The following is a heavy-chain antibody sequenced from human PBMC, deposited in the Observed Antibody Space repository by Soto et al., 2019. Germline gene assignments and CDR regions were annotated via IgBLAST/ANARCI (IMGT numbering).Heavy chain of an antibody. Sequence: QVQLVQSGAEVKKPGSSVKVSCKASGGTFSSYAISWVRQAPGQGLEWMGGIIPIFGTAHYAQEFQGRVTITADKSTSIAYRELSSLRSEDTAVYYCARGLDYGGYGRVFDYWGQGTLVTVSS. CDR2: IIPIFGTA. V-gene: IGHV1-69*06. J-gene: IGHJ4*02. CDR3: ARGLDYGGYGRVFDY. D-gene: IGHD3-10*01. CDR1: GGTFSSYA.